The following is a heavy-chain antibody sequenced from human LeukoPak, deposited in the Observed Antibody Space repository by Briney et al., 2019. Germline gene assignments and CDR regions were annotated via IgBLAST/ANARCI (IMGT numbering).Heavy chain of an antibody. V-gene: IGHV4-39*01. CDR2: IYYSGSP. CDR1: GGSISSNSYY. J-gene: IGHJ4*02. D-gene: IGHD6-19*01. Sequence: PSETLSLTCTVSGGSISSNSYYWGWIRQPPGKGLEWIGSIYYSGSPYYNPSLKSRVTISVDTSKNQFSLRVISVTAADTAVYYCARWRTARAGFDYWGQGTLVTVSS. CDR3: ARWRTARAGFDY.